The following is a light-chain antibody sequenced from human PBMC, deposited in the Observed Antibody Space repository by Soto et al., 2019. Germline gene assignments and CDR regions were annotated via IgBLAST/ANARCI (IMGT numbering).Light chain of an antibody. V-gene: IGKV1-5*03. J-gene: IGKJ2*01. CDR2: KAS. CDR1: QSISSW. CDR3: QQYNSYSST. Sequence: DIQMTQSPSTLSASVGDRVTITCRASQSISSWLAWYQQKPGKAPKLLIYKASSLAGGVPSRFSGSGSGTEFTLTISSLQPDDFATYYCQQYNSYSSTFGQGTKLEIK.